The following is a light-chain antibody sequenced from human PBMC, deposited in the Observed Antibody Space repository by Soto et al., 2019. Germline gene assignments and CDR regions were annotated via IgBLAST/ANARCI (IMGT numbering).Light chain of an antibody. J-gene: IGLJ2*01. CDR1: SGYSNYK. V-gene: IGLV9-49*01. CDR3: GADHGGGSNFVV. Sequence: QPVLTQPPSASASLGASVTLTCTLSSGYSNYKVDWYQQRPGKGPRFVMRVGTGGIVGSKGDGIPDRFSVLGSGLNRYLTIKNIQEEDESDYHCGADHGGGSNFVVFGGGTKLTVL. CDR2: VGTGGIVG.